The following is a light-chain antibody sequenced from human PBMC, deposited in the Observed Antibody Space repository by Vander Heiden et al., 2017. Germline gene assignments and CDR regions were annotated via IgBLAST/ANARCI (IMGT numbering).Light chain of an antibody. CDR2: GKN. CDR3: NSLDSSGNRV. Sequence: SELTQDPAVSVALGQTGRRTCTGDRLRTYYASGYQEKHGQAHRLVNEGKNNRPSGIPDRFSGSSSGTTASLTITGAQAEGEAYYYCNSLDSSGNRVFGGGTKLTVL. CDR1: RLRTYY. V-gene: IGLV3-19*01. J-gene: IGLJ3*02.